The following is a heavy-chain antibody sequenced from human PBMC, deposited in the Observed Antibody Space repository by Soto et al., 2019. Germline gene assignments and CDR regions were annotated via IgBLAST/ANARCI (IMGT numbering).Heavy chain of an antibody. CDR3: ARGVIEIVVVPAAMNYMDV. J-gene: IGHJ6*03. CDR2: INHSGST. V-gene: IGHV4-34*01. D-gene: IGHD2-2*01. Sequence: SETLSLTCAVYGGSFSGYYWSWIRQPPGKGLEWIGEINHSGSTNYNPSLKSRVTISVDTSKNQFSLKLSSVTAADTAVYYCARGVIEIVVVPAAMNYMDVWGKGTTVTVSS. CDR1: GGSFSGYY.